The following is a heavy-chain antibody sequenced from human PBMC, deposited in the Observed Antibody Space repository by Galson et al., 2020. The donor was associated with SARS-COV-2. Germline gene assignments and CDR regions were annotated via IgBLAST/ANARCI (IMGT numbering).Heavy chain of an antibody. CDR3: ARNYYGDASDDMDV. CDR1: GFTFSSYG. Sequence: GGSLRLSCAASGFTFSSYGMHWVRQAPGKGLEWVAVIWYDGSNKYYADSVKGRFTISRDNSKNTLYLQMNSLRAEDTAVYYCARNYYGDASDDMDVWGPGTTVTVSS. CDR2: IWYDGSNK. D-gene: IGHD4-17*01. V-gene: IGHV3-33*01. J-gene: IGHJ6*02.